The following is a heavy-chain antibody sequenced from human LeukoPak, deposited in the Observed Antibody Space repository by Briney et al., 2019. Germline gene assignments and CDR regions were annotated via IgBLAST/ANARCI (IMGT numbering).Heavy chain of an antibody. J-gene: IGHJ4*02. V-gene: IGHV1-8*01. CDR2: MNPNSGNI. D-gene: IGHD3-10*01. CDR3: ARGMTMVRGVIIPYY. CDR1: GYTFTSYD. Sequence: GASVKVSCKASGYTFTSYDINWVRQATGQGLEWMGWMNPNSGNIGYAQKFQGRVTMTRNTSTSTAYMELSSLRSEDTAVYYCARGMTMVRGVIIPYYWGQGTLVTVSS.